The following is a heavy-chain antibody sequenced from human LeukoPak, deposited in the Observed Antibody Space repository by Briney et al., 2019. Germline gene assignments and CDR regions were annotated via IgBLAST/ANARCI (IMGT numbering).Heavy chain of an antibody. CDR3: ARDSVRVGYGSGRLPFY. D-gene: IGHD3-10*01. CDR2: ISSSCSYI. Sequence: GGSLRLSCAPSGFTFTIYSMNWVRQAPGEGREWFSSISSSCSYIYYAHSVKGRFTISRDNAKNSLYLQMNSLRAEDTAVYYCARDSVRVGYGSGRLPFYWGQGTLVTVSS. V-gene: IGHV3-21*01. J-gene: IGHJ4*02. CDR1: GFTFTIYS.